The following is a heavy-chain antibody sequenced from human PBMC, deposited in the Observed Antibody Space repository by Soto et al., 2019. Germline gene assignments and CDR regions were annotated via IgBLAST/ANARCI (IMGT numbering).Heavy chain of an antibody. CDR2: IYYSGST. Sequence: SETLSLTCTVSGGPISSSSYYWGWIRQPPGKGLEWIGSIYYSGSTYYNPSLKSRVTISVDTSKNQFSLKLSSVTAADTAVYYCARGATCGGECYSGGPYYYGMDVWGQGTTVTVSS. CDR1: GGPISSSSYY. V-gene: IGHV4-39*01. J-gene: IGHJ6*02. D-gene: IGHD2-21*01. CDR3: ARGATCGGECYSGGPYYYGMDV.